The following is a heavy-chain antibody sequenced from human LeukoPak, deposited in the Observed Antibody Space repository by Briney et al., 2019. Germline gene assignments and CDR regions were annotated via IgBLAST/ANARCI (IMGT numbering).Heavy chain of an antibody. Sequence: SENLSLTCAVSGGSISSGGYSWSWIRQPPGKGLEWIGYIYHSGSTCYNPSLKSRVTISVDRSKNQFSLKLSSVTAADTAVYYCARGLYRTYYYDSSGYYLDYWGQGTLVTVSS. V-gene: IGHV4-30-2*01. CDR1: GGSISSGGYS. J-gene: IGHJ4*02. CDR3: ARGLYRTYYYDSSGYYLDY. CDR2: IYHSGST. D-gene: IGHD3-22*01.